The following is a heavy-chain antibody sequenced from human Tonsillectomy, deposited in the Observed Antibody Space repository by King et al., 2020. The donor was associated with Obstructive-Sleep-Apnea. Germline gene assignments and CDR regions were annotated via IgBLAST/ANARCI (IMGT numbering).Heavy chain of an antibody. CDR2: INHSGST. D-gene: IGHD3-10*01. CDR3: ARDDYHGSGSYRLPFFNY. CDR1: GGSFSGYY. V-gene: IGHV4-34*01. Sequence: VQLQQWGARLLKPSETLSLTCAVYGGSFSGYYWSWIRQPPGKGLEWIGEINHSGSTNYNPPLKSRVTISIDTSKNQFSLKLSSVTAADTAVYYGARDDYHGSGSYRLPFFNYWGQGTLVTVSS. J-gene: IGHJ4*02.